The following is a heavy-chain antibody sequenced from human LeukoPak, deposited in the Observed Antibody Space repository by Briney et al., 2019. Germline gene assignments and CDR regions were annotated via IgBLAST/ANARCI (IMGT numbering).Heavy chain of an antibody. Sequence: SETLSLTCTVSGGSISSYYWSWIRQPPGKGLEWIGYIYYSGSTNYNPSLKSRVTISVDTSKNQFSLKLSSVTAADTAVYYCARSARGVLDYWGQGTLVTVSS. D-gene: IGHD3-10*01. V-gene: IGHV4-59*12. J-gene: IGHJ4*02. CDR1: GGSISSYY. CDR3: ARSARGVLDY. CDR2: IYYSGST.